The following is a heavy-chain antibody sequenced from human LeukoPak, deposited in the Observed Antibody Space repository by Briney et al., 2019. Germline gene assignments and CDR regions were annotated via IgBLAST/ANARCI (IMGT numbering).Heavy chain of an antibody. CDR1: GTAFRTYA. D-gene: IGHD5-12*01. J-gene: IGHJ5*02. CDR3: VRTYDENPLGWFDP. V-gene: IGHV3-64D*06. Sequence: GGSLRLSCSASGTAFRTYAMHWVRQPPGKGLYYVSAISINGGSTYYADSVRGRFTISRDNSKNTLYLQMISLRPDDTAVYYCVRTYDENPLGWFDPWGQGTLVTVSS. CDR2: ISINGGST.